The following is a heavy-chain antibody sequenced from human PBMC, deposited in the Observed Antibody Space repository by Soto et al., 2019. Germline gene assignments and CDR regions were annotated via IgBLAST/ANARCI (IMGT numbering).Heavy chain of an antibody. Sequence: QVQLVQSGAEVTEPGASVKLSCKASGFTFATYGLSWVRQAPGQGLEWMGWTVATTGSTIYAQKFQGRVTVTADRSTNIGYLELRSLTSDDTALYYWARVAGYGSGSRHFDSWGQGTLVTVSS. CDR2: TVATTGST. D-gene: IGHD3-10*01. J-gene: IGHJ4*02. CDR3: ARVAGYGSGSRHFDS. CDR1: GFTFATYG. V-gene: IGHV1-18*01.